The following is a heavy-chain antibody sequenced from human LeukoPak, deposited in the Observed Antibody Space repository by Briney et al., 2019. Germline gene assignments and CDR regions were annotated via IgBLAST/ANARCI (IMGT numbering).Heavy chain of an antibody. V-gene: IGHV1-8*02. CDR2: MNPKSGNT. Sequence: ASVKVSCKASGYTFTSYYMHWVRQAPGQGLEWMGWMNPKSGNTGYAQNFQGRVTMARNTSISTAYMELSSLTSADTAVYYCARIRGFSYGLAFDLWGQGTMVTVSS. CDR3: ARIRGFSYGLAFDL. CDR1: GYTFTSYY. J-gene: IGHJ3*01. D-gene: IGHD5-18*01.